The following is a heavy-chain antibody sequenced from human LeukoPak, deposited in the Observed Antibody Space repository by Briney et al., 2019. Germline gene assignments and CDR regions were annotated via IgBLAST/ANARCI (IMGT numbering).Heavy chain of an antibody. J-gene: IGHJ4*02. V-gene: IGHV3-7*03. D-gene: IGHD3-22*01. Sequence: PGGSLRLSCAASGLTFSSHWMHWVRQAPGKGLEWVANIKHDGSEKNYVDSVKGRSTISRDNAKNSLYLQMNSLRAEDTAVYYCATPLDYYDRSDSHQGGDWGQGTLVTVSS. CDR3: ATPLDYYDRSDSHQGGD. CDR2: IKHDGSEK. CDR1: GLTFSSHW.